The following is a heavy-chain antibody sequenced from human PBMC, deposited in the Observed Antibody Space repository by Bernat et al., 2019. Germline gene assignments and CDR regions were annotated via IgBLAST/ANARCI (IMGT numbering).Heavy chain of an antibody. D-gene: IGHD5-18*01. J-gene: IGHJ4*02. Sequence: EVQLVESGGGLVKPGGSLRLSCAASGFTFSSYSMHWVRQAPGKGLEWVSSISSSSSYIYYADSVKGRFTISRDNAKNSLYLQMNSLRAEDTAVYYCAREMRYEDTAMPDYWGQGTLVTVSS. CDR1: GFTFSSYS. CDR2: ISSSSSYI. V-gene: IGHV3-21*01. CDR3: AREMRYEDTAMPDY.